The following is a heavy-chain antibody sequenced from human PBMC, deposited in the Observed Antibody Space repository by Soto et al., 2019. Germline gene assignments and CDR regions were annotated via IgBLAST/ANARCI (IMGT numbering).Heavy chain of an antibody. J-gene: IGHJ5*02. CDR1: GFTFSSYW. Sequence: EVQLVESGGGLVQPGGSLRLSCAASGFTFSSYWMHWVRQAPGKGLVWVSRINSDGSSTSYADSVKGRFTISRDNAKNTLYLQMNSLRAEDTAVYYCARDLYDFGSGYPKEGYWFDPWGQGTLVTVSS. CDR2: INSDGSST. CDR3: ARDLYDFGSGYPKEGYWFDP. V-gene: IGHV3-74*01. D-gene: IGHD3-3*01.